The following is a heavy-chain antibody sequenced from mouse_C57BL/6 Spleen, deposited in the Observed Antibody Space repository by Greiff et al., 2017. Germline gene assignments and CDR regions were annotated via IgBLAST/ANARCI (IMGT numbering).Heavy chain of an antibody. J-gene: IGHJ1*03. D-gene: IGHD1-1*01. V-gene: IGHV1-54*01. CDR1: GYAFTNYL. Sequence: VQLVESGAELVRPGTSVKVSCKASGYAFTNYLIEWVKQRPGQGLEWIGVINPGSGGTNYNEKFKGKATLTADKSSSTAYMQLSSLTSEDSAVYFCAREDYGSSYEYFDVWGTGTTVTVSS. CDR2: INPGSGGT. CDR3: AREDYGSSYEYFDV.